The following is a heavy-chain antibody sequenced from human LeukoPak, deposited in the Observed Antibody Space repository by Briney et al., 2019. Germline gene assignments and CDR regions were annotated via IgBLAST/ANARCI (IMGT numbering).Heavy chain of an antibody. V-gene: IGHV4-39*01. CDR1: GGSISSSSYY. J-gene: IGHJ4*02. D-gene: IGHD3-16*01. Sequence: SETLSLTCTVSGGSISSSSYYWGWIRQPPGKGLEWIGSIYYSGSTYYNPSLKSRVTISVDTSKNQFSLKLSSVTAADTAVYYCARHLHDDSRGIQIIWGDFDYWGQGTLVTVSS. CDR3: ARHLHDDSRGIQIIWGDFDY. CDR2: IYYSGST.